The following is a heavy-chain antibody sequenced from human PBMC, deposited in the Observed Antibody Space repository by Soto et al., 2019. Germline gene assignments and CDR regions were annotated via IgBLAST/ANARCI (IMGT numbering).Heavy chain of an antibody. CDR1: GFTLSSYS. J-gene: IGHJ1*01. V-gene: IGHV3-21*01. CDR2: ISSSSSYI. D-gene: IGHD6-19*01. Sequence: GGSLRLSCAASGFTLSSYSMNWVRQAPGKGLEWVSSISSSSSYICYADSVKGRFTISRDNAKNSLYLQMNSLRAEDTAVYYCAREVWVAGLLVESGGFQHWGQGTLVTVSS. CDR3: AREVWVAGLLVESGGFQH.